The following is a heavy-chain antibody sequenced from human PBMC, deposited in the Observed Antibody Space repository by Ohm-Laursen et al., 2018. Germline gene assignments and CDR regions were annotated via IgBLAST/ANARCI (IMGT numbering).Heavy chain of an antibody. V-gene: IGHV3-7*03. D-gene: IGHD1-26*01. CDR2: IKQDGGEK. CDR1: GFTFSNYW. CDR3: ARDGIDEYY. J-gene: IGHJ4*02. Sequence: SLRLSCAASGFTFSNYWMSWVRQTPGKGLEWVANIKQDGGEKNFADSVKGRFTISRDSAKNSLYLQMNSLRAEDTAVYYCARDGIDEYYWGQGTLVTVSS.